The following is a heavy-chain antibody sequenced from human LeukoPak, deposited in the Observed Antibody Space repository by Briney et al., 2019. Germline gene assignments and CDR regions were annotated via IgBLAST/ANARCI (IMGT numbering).Heavy chain of an antibody. V-gene: IGHV1-69*05. D-gene: IGHD6-19*01. CDR3: ARGAVAGLTFDY. CDR2: IIPIFGTA. Sequence: SVKVSCKASGGTFSSYAISWVRQAPGQGLEWMGGIIPIFGTANYAQKFQGRVTITTDDSTSTDYLELSSLRSEDTAVYYCARGAVAGLTFDYWGQGTLVTVSS. J-gene: IGHJ4*02. CDR1: GGTFSSYA.